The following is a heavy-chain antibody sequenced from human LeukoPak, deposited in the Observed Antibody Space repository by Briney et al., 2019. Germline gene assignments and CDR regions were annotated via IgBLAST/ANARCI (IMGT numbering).Heavy chain of an antibody. CDR2: IIPIFGTA. CDR1: GGTFSSYA. CDR3: ARSSRIQLWFLFGY. D-gene: IGHD5-18*01. J-gene: IGHJ4*02. V-gene: IGHV1-69*05. Sequence: ASVKVSCXASGGTFSSYAISWVRQAPGQGLEWMGGIIPIFGTANYAQKFQGRVTITTDESTSTAYMELSSLRSEDTAVYYCARSSRIQLWFLFGYWGQGTLVTVSS.